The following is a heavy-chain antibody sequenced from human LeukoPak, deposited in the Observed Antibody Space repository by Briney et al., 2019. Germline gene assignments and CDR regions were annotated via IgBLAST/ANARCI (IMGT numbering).Heavy chain of an antibody. D-gene: IGHD3-22*01. V-gene: IGHV3-7*01. CDR3: ARGSGVGYYDSSGYYY. Sequence: GGSLRLSCAASGFTFSSYWMSWVRQAPGKGLEWVANIKQDGSEKYYVDSVKGRFTISRDNAKNSLYLQMNSLRAEDTAVYYCARGSGVGYYDSSGYYYWGQGTLVTVSS. CDR1: GFTFSSYW. J-gene: IGHJ4*02. CDR2: IKQDGSEK.